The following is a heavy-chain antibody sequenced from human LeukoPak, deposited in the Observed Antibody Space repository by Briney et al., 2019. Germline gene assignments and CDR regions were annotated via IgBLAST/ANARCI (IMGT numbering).Heavy chain of an antibody. CDR3: AREQQQLVRGYYFDY. D-gene: IGHD6-13*01. CDR1: GFTLSSYE. V-gene: IGHV3-48*03. J-gene: IGHJ4*02. Sequence: GGSLRLSCAASGFTLSSYEMNWVRQAPGKGLEWVSYISSSGSTIYYADSVKGRFTISRDNAKNSLYLQMNSLRAEETAVYYCAREQQQLVRGYYFDYWGQGTLVTVSS. CDR2: ISSSGSTI.